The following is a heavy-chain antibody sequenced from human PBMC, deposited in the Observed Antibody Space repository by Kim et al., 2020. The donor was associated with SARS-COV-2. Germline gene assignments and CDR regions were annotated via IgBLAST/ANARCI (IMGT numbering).Heavy chain of an antibody. CDR3: ATDASSSWYGVYYYGMDV. Sequence: GGSLRLSCAASGFTVSSNYMSWVRQAPGKGLEWVSVIYSGGSTYYADSVKGRFTISRDNSKNTLYLQMNSLRAEDTAVYYCATDASSSWYGVYYYGMDVWGQGTTVTVSS. CDR1: GFTVSSNY. V-gene: IGHV3-53*01. J-gene: IGHJ6*02. D-gene: IGHD6-13*01. CDR2: IYSGGST.